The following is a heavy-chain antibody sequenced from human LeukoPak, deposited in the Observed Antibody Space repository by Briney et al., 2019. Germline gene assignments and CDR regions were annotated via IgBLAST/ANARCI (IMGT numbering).Heavy chain of an antibody. Sequence: SQTLSLTCAVSGGSISSGGYSWSWIRQPPGKGLEWIGYIYYSGSTNYNPSLKSRVTISVDTSKSQFSLKLSSVTAADTAVYYCARRDSSGWYYFDYWGQGTLVTVSS. J-gene: IGHJ4*02. D-gene: IGHD6-19*01. CDR3: ARRDSSGWYYFDY. V-gene: IGHV4-30-4*07. CDR1: GGSISSGGYS. CDR2: IYYSGST.